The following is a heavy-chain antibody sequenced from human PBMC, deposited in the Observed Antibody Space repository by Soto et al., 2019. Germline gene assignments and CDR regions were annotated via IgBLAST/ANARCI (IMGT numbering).Heavy chain of an antibody. CDR3: AKGGYDFWSGYCTGDYFDY. Sequence: VQLLESGGGLVQPGGSLRLSCAASGFTFSSYAMSWVRQAPGKGLEWVSAISGSGGSTYYADSVKGRFTISRDNSKNTLYLQMNSLRAEDTAVYYCAKGGYDFWSGYCTGDYFDYWGQGTLVTVSS. D-gene: IGHD3-3*01. V-gene: IGHV3-23*01. CDR2: ISGSGGST. J-gene: IGHJ4*02. CDR1: GFTFSSYA.